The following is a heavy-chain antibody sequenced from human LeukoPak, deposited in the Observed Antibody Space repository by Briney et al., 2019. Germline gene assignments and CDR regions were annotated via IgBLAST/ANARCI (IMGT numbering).Heavy chain of an antibody. J-gene: IGHJ3*02. V-gene: IGHV3-30*03. D-gene: IGHD4-17*01. CDR2: ISYDGSNK. CDR3: ARDGDPATANDAFDI. Sequence: PGRSLRLSCAASGFTFSSYGMHWVRQAPGKGLEWVAVISYDGSNKYYADSVKGRFTISRDNSKNTLYLQMNSLRAEDTAVYYYARDGDPATANDAFDIWGQGTMVTVSS. CDR1: GFTFSSYG.